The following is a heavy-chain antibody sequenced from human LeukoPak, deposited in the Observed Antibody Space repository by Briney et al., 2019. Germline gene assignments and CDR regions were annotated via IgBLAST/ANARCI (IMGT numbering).Heavy chain of an antibody. V-gene: IGHV3-48*03. CDR3: AREAGYSSSRNAFDI. D-gene: IGHD6-13*01. J-gene: IGHJ3*02. CDR2: IDSSGSTI. CDR1: GFAFGSYE. Sequence: SGGSLRLSCAASGFAFGSYEMNWVRQAPGKGLEWVSYIDSSGSTIYYADSVKGRFTISRDNDKNSLYLQMNSLRAEDTAVYYCAREAGYSSSRNAFDIWGQGTMVTVSS.